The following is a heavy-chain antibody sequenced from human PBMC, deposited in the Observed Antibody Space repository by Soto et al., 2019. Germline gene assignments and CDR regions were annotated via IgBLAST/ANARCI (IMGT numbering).Heavy chain of an antibody. CDR3: ARDQGSSWYNWFDP. CDR2: IYYSGST. V-gene: IGHV4-30-4*01. CDR1: GGSISSGXYX. Sequence: QVQLQESGPGLVKPSQTXSLTCTVSGGSISSGXYXXXXIRXXPGKGLEWIGYIYYSGSTYYNPSLKSRVTISVDTSKNQFSLKLSSVTAADTAVYYCARDQGSSWYNWFDPWGQGTLVTVSS. J-gene: IGHJ5*02. D-gene: IGHD6-13*01.